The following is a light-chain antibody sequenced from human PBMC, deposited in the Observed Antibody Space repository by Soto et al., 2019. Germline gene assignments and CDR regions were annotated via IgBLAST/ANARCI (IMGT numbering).Light chain of an antibody. CDR2: DNN. Sequence: QSVLTQPPSVSAAPGQKVTISCSGGSSNIGNNFVSWYQQLPGTDPRLLIYDNNKRPSGIPDRFSGSKSGTSATLGITGLQTGDEADYYCGTWDTRLIAVVFGGGTKLTVL. CDR3: GTWDTRLIAVV. V-gene: IGLV1-51*01. J-gene: IGLJ3*02. CDR1: SSNIGNNF.